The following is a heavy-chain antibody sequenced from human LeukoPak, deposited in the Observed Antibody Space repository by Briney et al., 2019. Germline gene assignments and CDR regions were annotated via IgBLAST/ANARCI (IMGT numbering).Heavy chain of an antibody. V-gene: IGHV3-11*04. CDR3: TRDPRHFDS. D-gene: IGHD6-6*01. J-gene: IGHJ5*01. Sequence: GGSLRVSCAASGCTFSDSYMTWVRQAPGKGVEWVAYISGSGLDINYSDSVKGRFTISRDNAKNSLYLQMSSLRVEDTAVYYCTRDPRHFDSCGQGTLVTVSS. CDR1: GCTFSDSY. CDR2: ISGSGLDI.